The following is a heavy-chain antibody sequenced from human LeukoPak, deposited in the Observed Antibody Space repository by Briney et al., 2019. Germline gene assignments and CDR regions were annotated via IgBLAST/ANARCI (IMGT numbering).Heavy chain of an antibody. CDR3: AKGVKVEVTARYDY. CDR1: GFTFSSYA. Sequence: GGSLRLSCAASGFTFSSYAMSWVRQAPGKGLEWVSYITGSGDTTFYADSAKGRFTVSRDNSKNILYLQMNSLRVEDTAVFYCAKGVKVEVTARYDYWGLGTLVTVSS. D-gene: IGHD1-26*01. V-gene: IGHV3-23*01. J-gene: IGHJ4*02. CDR2: ITGSGDTT.